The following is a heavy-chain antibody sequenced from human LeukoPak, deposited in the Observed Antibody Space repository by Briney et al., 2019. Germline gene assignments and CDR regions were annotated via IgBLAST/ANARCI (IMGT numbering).Heavy chain of an antibody. Sequence: GGSLRLSCAASGFTFNNYAMSWVRQAPGKGLEWVSSISGSGATTYYAYSVKGRFTISRYNSENTLYLQMTSLRAEDTAVYYCAKTRDYYDSSGYYVHWFDPWGQGTLVTVSS. CDR3: AKTRDYYDSSGYYVHWFDP. D-gene: IGHD3-22*01. CDR2: ISGSGATT. V-gene: IGHV3-23*01. CDR1: GFTFNNYA. J-gene: IGHJ5*02.